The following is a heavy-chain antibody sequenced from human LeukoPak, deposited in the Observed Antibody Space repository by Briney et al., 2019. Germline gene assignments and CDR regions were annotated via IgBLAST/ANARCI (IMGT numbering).Heavy chain of an antibody. CDR3: AREYYYDSSGYFI. V-gene: IGHV3-7*01. CDR1: GFTFSSYW. Sequence: PGGSLRLSCVASGFTFSSYWMNWVRQAPGKGLEWVANIKQDGSEKYYVDSVKGRFTISRDNAKNSLYLQMNSLRAEDTAVYYCAREYYYDSSGYFIWGQGTLLTVSS. CDR2: IKQDGSEK. D-gene: IGHD3-22*01. J-gene: IGHJ4*02.